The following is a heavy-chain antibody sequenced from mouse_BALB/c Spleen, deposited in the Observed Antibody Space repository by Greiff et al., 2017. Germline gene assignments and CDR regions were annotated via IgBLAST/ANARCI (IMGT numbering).Heavy chain of an antibody. Sequence: EVMLVESGGGLVQPGGSLRLSCATSGFTFTDYYMSWVRQPPGKALEWLGFIRNKANGYTTEYSASVKGRFTISRDNSQSILYLQMNTLRAEDSATYYCARASYYYGSSYGNAMDYWGQGTSVTVSS. CDR1: GFTFTDYY. V-gene: IGHV7-3*02. J-gene: IGHJ4*01. D-gene: IGHD1-1*01. CDR3: ARASYYYGSSYGNAMDY. CDR2: IRNKANGYTT.